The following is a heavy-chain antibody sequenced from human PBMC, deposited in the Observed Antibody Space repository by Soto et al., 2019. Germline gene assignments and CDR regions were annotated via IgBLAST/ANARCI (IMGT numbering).Heavy chain of an antibody. V-gene: IGHV1-18*01. Sequence: ASVKVSCKASGYTFTSYGISWVRQAPGQGLEWMGWISAYNGNTNYAQKLQGRVTMTTDTSTSTAYMELRSLRSDDTAVYYCARDLAVAGTSEYFQHWGQGTLVTVSS. CDR2: ISAYNGNT. CDR3: ARDLAVAGTSEYFQH. CDR1: GYTFTSYG. D-gene: IGHD6-19*01. J-gene: IGHJ1*01.